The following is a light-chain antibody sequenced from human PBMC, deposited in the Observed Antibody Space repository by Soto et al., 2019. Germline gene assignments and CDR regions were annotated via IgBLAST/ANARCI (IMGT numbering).Light chain of an antibody. V-gene: IGKV1-39*01. CDR3: QQTHSTPRT. J-gene: IGKJ1*01. Sequence: DLQMTQSPSSLSASVGDRVTMTCRASQTISSYLNWYQQKPGKAPNLLIYAASSLQSGVPSRFSGNGSGTDFTLTINSLQPEDFAIYYCQQTHSTPRTFGQGTKVEIK. CDR2: AAS. CDR1: QTISSY.